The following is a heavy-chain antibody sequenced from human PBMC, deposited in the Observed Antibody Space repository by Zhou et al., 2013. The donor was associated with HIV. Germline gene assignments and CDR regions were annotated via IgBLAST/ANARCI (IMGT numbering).Heavy chain of an antibody. V-gene: IGHV1-18*01. CDR2: ISSYRGHT. Sequence: QVQLVQSGAEVKRPGASVKVSCKASGYTLTGFGISWVRQAPGQGLEWMGWISSYRGHTNYAQKLQGRISLTTDTSTNTAYMELRSLRSDDTAVYYCARALSTRWIGGGFFYMDVWGRGDHGHRLL. CDR1: GYTLTGFG. D-gene: IGHD6-19*01. CDR3: ARALSTRWIGGGFFYMDV. J-gene: IGHJ6*03.